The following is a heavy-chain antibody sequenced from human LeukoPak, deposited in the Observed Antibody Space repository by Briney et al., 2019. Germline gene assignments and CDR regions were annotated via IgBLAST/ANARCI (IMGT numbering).Heavy chain of an antibody. D-gene: IGHD5-18*01. CDR2: ISGSGGST. CDR3: ARDTYSYGLSYYYYYYMDV. J-gene: IGHJ6*03. V-gene: IGHV3-23*01. CDR1: GFTFSSYG. Sequence: PGGSLRLSCAASGFTFSSYGMSWVRQAPGKGLEWVSAISGSGGSTYYADSVKGRFTISRDNSKNTLYLQMNSLRAEDTAAYYCARDTYSYGLSYYYYYYMDVWGKGTTVTVSS.